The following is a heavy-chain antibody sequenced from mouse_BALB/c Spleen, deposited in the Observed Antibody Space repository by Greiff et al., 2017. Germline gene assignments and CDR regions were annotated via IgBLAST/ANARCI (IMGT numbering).Heavy chain of an antibody. V-gene: IGHV1S81*02. CDR3: ARATVVAGGDY. D-gene: IGHD1-1*01. J-gene: IGHJ2*01. CDR2: INPSNGRT. Sequence: QVQLQQSGAELVKPGASVKLSCKASGYTFTSYWMHWVKQRPGQGLEWIGEINPSNGRTNYNEKFKSKATLTVDKSSSTAYMQLSSLTSEDSAVYYCARATVVAGGDYWGQGTTLTVSS. CDR1: GYTFTSYW.